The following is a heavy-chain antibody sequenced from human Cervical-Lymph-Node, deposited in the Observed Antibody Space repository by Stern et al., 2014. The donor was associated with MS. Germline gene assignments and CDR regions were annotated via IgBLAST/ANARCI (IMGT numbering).Heavy chain of an antibody. V-gene: IGHV3-74*02. CDR2: ISDDGTTT. D-gene: IGHD1-7*01. CDR1: GFTFSNYW. CDR3: ARSIIGTNVFDV. Sequence: EMQLVESGGGLVPPGGSLRLSCVVSGFTFSNYWMDWVRPGPGKGLVWVSRISDDGTTTNYTESVKGRFTISRDKARNTVDLQMNSLRVEDTAVYYCARSIIGTNVFDVWGQGTLVTVSS. J-gene: IGHJ3*01.